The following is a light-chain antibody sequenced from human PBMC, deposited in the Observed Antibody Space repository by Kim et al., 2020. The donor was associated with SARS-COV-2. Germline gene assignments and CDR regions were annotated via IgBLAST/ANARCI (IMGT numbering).Light chain of an antibody. CDR2: DAS. V-gene: IGKV1-5*01. Sequence: ASVGDRVTITCRASQSISSWLAWYQQKPGKAPKLLIYDASSLESGVPSRFSGSGSGTEFTLTISSLQPDDFATYYCQQYNSHPLTFGGGTKVDIK. CDR3: QQYNSHPLT. CDR1: QSISSW. J-gene: IGKJ4*01.